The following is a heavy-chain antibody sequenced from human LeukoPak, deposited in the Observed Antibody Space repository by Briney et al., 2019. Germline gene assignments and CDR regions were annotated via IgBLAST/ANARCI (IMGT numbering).Heavy chain of an antibody. D-gene: IGHD2-15*01. CDR3: ARHGYCSGGSCYSRLSYYFDY. CDR1: GGSISSYY. Sequence: SKTLSLTCTVSGGSISSYYWSWIRQPPGKGLEWIGYIYYSGSTNYNPSLKSRVTISVDTSKNQFSLKLSSVTAADTAVYYCARHGYCSGGSCYSRLSYYFDYWGQGTLVTVSS. J-gene: IGHJ4*02. CDR2: IYYSGST. V-gene: IGHV4-59*08.